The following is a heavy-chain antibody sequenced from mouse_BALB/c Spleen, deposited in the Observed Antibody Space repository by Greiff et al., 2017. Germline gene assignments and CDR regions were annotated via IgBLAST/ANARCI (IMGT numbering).Heavy chain of an antibody. V-gene: IGHV1S81*02. CDR1: GYTFTSYY. CDR3: TRNSLIRLEYAMDY. D-gene: IGHD1-2*01. CDR2: INPSNGGT. Sequence: QVQLQQSGAELVKPGASVKLSCKASGYTFTSYYMYWVKQRPGQGLEWIGEINPSNGGTNFNEKFKSKATLTVDKSSSTAYMQLSSLTSEDSAVYYCTRNSLIRLEYAMDYCGQGTSVTVSA. J-gene: IGHJ4*01.